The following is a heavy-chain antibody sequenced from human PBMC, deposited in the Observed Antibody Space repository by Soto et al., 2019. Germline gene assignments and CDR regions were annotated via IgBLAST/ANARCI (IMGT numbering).Heavy chain of an antibody. CDR1: GVSISTYY. J-gene: IGHJ4*02. Sequence: PSETLSLTCTVTGVSISTYYWSWIRQPPGQRLEWLGYLYFSGNTDYNPSLKSRVTISVDKSISTAYLQWSSLKASDTAMYYCARLQAAAGDNDLTFDYWGQGTLVTV. CDR3: ARLQAAAGDNDLTFDY. CDR2: LYFSGNT. V-gene: IGHV4-59*12. D-gene: IGHD6-13*01.